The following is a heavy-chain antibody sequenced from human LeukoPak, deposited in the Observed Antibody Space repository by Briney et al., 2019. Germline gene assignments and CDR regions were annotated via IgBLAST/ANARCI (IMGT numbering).Heavy chain of an antibody. D-gene: IGHD3-3*01. CDR1: GGSITSYY. J-gene: IGHJ6*03. Sequence: SETLSLTCTVSGGSITSYYWSWIRQPPGKGLEWIGYIYTSGSTNYNPSLKSRVTISVDTSKNQFSLKLSSVTAADTAVYYCARAYYDFWSGNYYYYYMDVWGKGTTVTVSS. CDR3: ARAYYDFWSGNYYYYYMDV. CDR2: IYTSGST. V-gene: IGHV4-4*09.